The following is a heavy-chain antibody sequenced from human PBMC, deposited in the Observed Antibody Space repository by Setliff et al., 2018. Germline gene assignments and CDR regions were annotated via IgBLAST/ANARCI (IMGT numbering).Heavy chain of an antibody. J-gene: IGHJ3*02. Sequence: PGGSVRLSCVASGFTFSRYWMHWVRQVPGQGLVWVSRINSEGSSTSYAGSVKGRFTISRDNAKNTLYLQMNSLRAEDTAVYYCTTVVKNGRAFDIWGQGTMVTVSS. V-gene: IGHV3-74*01. CDR1: GFTFSRYW. CDR3: TTVVKNGRAFDI. CDR2: INSEGSST. D-gene: IGHD4-17*01.